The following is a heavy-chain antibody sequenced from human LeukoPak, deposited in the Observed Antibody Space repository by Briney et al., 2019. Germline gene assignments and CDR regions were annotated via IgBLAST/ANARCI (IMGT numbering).Heavy chain of an antibody. J-gene: IGHJ4*02. Sequence: SGTLSLTCAVSGGSISSSNWWSWVRQPPGKGLEWIGEIYHSGSTNYNPSLKSRVTISVDKSKNQFSLKLSSVTAADTAVYYCARFPDRIHVWGSYRALDYWGQGTLVTVSS. CDR3: ARFPDRIHVWGSYRALDY. D-gene: IGHD3-16*02. CDR1: GGSISSSNW. V-gene: IGHV4-4*02. CDR2: IYHSGST.